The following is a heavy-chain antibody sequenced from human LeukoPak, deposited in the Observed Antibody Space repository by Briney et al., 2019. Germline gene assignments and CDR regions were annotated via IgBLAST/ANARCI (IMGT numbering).Heavy chain of an antibody. V-gene: IGHV4-59*08. J-gene: IGHJ4*02. CDR3: ARRGYSYGPFDY. D-gene: IGHD5-18*01. Sequence: KSSETLSLTCTVSGGSISSYYWSWIRQPPGKGLEWIGYIYYSGSTNYNPSLKSRVTISVDTSKNQFSLKLSSVTAADTAVYYCARRGYSYGPFDYWGQGTLVTVSS. CDR2: IYYSGST. CDR1: GGSISSYY.